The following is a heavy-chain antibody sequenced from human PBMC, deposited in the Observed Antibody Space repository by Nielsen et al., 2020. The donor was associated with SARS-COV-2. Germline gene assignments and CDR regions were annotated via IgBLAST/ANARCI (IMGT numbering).Heavy chain of an antibody. CDR2: IYHSGST. Sequence: SETLSLTCTVSGGSISSSSYYWGWIRQPPGKGLEWIGSIYHSGSTNYNPSLKSRVTISVDKSKNQFSLKLSSVTAADTAVYYCVSEYSGYDFGGYYYYYGMDVWGQGTTVTVSS. CDR3: VSEYSGYDFGGYYYYYGMDV. CDR1: GGSISSSSYY. D-gene: IGHD5-12*01. J-gene: IGHJ6*02. V-gene: IGHV4-39*07.